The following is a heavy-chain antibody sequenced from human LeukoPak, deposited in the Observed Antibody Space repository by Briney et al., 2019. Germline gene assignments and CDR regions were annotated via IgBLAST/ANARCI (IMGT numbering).Heavy chain of an antibody. CDR1: AFTFSSYG. Sequence: GGTLRLSCAASAFTFSSYGMGWVRQAPGKGLDWVSSISGSGAGTYYADSVKGRFTISRDNSKNTLYVQMKSLGAEDTALYYCAGVRGGNRGDAFDIWGQGTMVTVSS. J-gene: IGHJ3*02. CDR3: AGVRGGNRGDAFDI. CDR2: ISGSGAGT. V-gene: IGHV3-23*01. D-gene: IGHD4-23*01.